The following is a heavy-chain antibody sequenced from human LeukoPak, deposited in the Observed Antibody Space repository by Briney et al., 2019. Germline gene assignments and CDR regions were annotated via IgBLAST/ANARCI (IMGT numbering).Heavy chain of an antibody. CDR3: ARERVESSGYYWDY. D-gene: IGHD3-22*01. CDR1: GFTFSSYT. CDR2: ISYDGSNK. J-gene: IGHJ4*02. V-gene: IGHV3-30-3*01. Sequence: GRSLRLSCAASGFTFSSYTMHWVRHAPGKGLEWLAVISYDGSNKYYADSVKGRFTISRDTSKITLYLQMNSLRAEDTAVYYCARERVESSGYYWDYWGQGTLVTVSS.